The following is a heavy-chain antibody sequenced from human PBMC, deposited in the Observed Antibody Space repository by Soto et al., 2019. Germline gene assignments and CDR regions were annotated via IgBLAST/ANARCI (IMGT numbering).Heavy chain of an antibody. V-gene: IGHV1-8*01. D-gene: IGHD4-4*01. J-gene: IGHJ6*02. CDR3: ARGQSAYSNLGYGMDV. CDR2: MNPNSGNT. CDR1: GYSLTSYD. Sequence: ASVKVSCKASGYSLTSYDIDWVRQATGQGLEWMGWMNPNSGNTDYAQKFQGRVAMTRNTSISTAYMELSSLRSEDTAVYYCARGQSAYSNLGYGMDVWGQGTTVTVSS.